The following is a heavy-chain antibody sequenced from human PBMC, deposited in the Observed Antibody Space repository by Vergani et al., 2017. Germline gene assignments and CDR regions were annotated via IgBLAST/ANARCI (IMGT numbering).Heavy chain of an antibody. J-gene: IGHJ5*02. D-gene: IGHD2-2*01. CDR1: GYTFTSYA. CDR2: INAGNGNT. Sequence: QVQLVQSGAEVKKPGASVKVSCKASGYTFTSYAMHWVRQDPGQRLEWMGGINAGNGNTKYSQKFQGRVTITRDTSASTAYMELSSLRSEDTAVFYCARDIVVVPASDNWFDPWGQGTLVTVSS. CDR3: ARDIVVVPASDNWFDP. V-gene: IGHV1-3*01.